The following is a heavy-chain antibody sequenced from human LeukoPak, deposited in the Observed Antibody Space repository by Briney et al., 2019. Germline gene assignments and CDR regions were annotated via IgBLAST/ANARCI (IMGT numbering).Heavy chain of an antibody. CDR1: GFTFSSYS. Sequence: PGGSLRLSCAASGFTFSSYSMNWVRQAPGKGLEWVSSISSSSSYIYYADSVKGRFTISRDNAKNSLYLQMNSLRAEDTAVYYCARGPIEYSSSLTFDYWGQGTLVTVSS. CDR3: ARGPIEYSSSLTFDY. V-gene: IGHV3-21*01. CDR2: ISSSSSYI. D-gene: IGHD6-6*01. J-gene: IGHJ4*02.